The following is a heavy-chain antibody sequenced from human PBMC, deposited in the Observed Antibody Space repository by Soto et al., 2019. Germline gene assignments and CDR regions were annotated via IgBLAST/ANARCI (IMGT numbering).Heavy chain of an antibody. J-gene: IGHJ5*02. CDR2: ISGSGGST. CDR3: AREGMDSAARYNWFDP. Sequence: EVQLLESGGGLVQPGGSLRLSCAASGFTFSSYAMSWVRQAPGKGLEWVSAISGSGGSTYYADSVKGRVTISRDNSKNTLYLQMNSLRAEDTAVYYCAREGMDSAARYNWFDPWGQGTLVTVSS. D-gene: IGHD5-18*01. CDR1: GFTFSSYA. V-gene: IGHV3-23*01.